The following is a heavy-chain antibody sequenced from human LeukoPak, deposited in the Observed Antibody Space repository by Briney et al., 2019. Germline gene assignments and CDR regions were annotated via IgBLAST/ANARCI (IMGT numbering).Heavy chain of an antibody. CDR1: GFTFGDYV. CDR3: AKSLYCSGGSCYSIWFDP. D-gene: IGHD2-15*01. CDR2: ISGSGGST. J-gene: IGHJ5*02. Sequence: GGSLRLSCTASGFTFGDYVMSWFRQAPGKGLEWVSAISGSGGSTYYADSVKGRFTISRDNSKNTLYLQMNSLRAEDTAVYYCAKSLYCSGGSCYSIWFDPWGQGTLVTVSS. V-gene: IGHV3-23*01.